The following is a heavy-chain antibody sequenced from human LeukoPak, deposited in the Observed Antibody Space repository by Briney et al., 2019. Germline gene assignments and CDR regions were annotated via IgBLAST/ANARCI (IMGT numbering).Heavy chain of an antibody. CDR1: GFDFNYYD. V-gene: IGHV3-21*01. CDR3: ARRGGLSSGRGFDH. J-gene: IGHJ4*02. CDR2: ISSSRSYS. Sequence: PGGSLRLFCVASGFDFNYYDMNWVRQAPGKGREWVSSISSSRSYSYFADATKRRFTISRDNATPSVFLQMTSLRPEDTAVYYCARRGGLSSGRGFDHWGQGTLVTVSS. D-gene: IGHD3-16*01.